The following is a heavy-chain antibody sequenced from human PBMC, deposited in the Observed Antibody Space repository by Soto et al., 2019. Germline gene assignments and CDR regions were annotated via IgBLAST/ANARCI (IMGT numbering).Heavy chain of an antibody. D-gene: IGHD4-17*01. CDR3: ARVGPYDYGDYVAFDI. CDR2: INPSGGST. Sequence: GASVKVSCKASGYTFTSYYMHWVRQAPEQGLEWMGIINPSGGSTSYAQKFQGRVTMTRDTSTSTVYMELSSLRSEDTAVYYCARVGPYDYGDYVAFDIWGQGTMVTVSS. V-gene: IGHV1-46*01. CDR1: GYTFTSYY. J-gene: IGHJ3*02.